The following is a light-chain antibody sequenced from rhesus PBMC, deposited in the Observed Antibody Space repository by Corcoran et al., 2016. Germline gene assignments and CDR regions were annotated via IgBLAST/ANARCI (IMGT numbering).Light chain of an antibody. CDR2: GAS. CDR3: QQYSNWPRT. CDR1: QSVSSS. V-gene: IGKV3-42*03. Sequence: EIVLAQSPATLSLSPGERATLSCRASQSVSSSLAWYRQKPGQVPRLLIYGASNRATGITARFSGSGSGTDFTLNISSLEPEDFVVYYGQQYSNWPRTFGQGTKVEIK. J-gene: IGKJ1*01.